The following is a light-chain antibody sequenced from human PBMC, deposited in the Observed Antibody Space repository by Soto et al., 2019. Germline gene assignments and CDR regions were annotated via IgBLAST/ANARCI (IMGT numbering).Light chain of an antibody. CDR1: SSDVGGYNY. J-gene: IGLJ1*01. CDR3: SSYTSSSTPLNV. CDR2: DVS. V-gene: IGLV2-14*01. Sequence: QSALTQPASVSVSPGQSITISCTGTSSDVGGYNYVSWYQQHPGKAPKLMIYDVSNRPSGVSNRFSGSKSGNTASLTISGLQAEDEADYYCSSYTSSSTPLNVFGTGTKVTVL.